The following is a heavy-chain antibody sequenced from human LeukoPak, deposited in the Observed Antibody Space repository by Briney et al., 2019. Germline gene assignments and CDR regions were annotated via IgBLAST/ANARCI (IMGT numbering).Heavy chain of an antibody. J-gene: IGHJ1*01. CDR3: ARYLDYGGNSRVFQH. CDR1: GGSLSAYY. CDR2: INHGGST. Sequence: SETLSLTCAVYGGSLSAYYWTWIRQPPGKGLEWIGEINHGGSTNYNPSLKSRVTILVDTSKNQFSLKLSSVTAADTAVYYCARYLDYGGNSRVFQHWGQGTLVTVSS. V-gene: IGHV4-34*01. D-gene: IGHD4-23*01.